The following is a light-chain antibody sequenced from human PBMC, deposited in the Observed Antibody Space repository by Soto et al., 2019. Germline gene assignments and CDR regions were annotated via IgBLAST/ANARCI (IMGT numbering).Light chain of an antibody. Sequence: EIVMTQSPDMLSVSPGERATLSCRVSQSISSNLAWYQQKPGQAPRLLIYDTSTRATSIPARFSGSGSGTEFTLTISGLQYEDFAVYYCLHYNKRPRWTFGQGT. CDR3: LHYNKRPRWT. CDR1: QSISSN. J-gene: IGKJ1*01. CDR2: DTS. V-gene: IGKV3-15*01.